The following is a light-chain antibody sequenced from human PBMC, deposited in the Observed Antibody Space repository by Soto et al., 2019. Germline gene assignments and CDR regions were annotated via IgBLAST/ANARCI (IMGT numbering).Light chain of an antibody. Sequence: DIQMTQSPSSLSASVGDGVTITCRASQDISNYLAWYQQKPGKVPKLLIYFASTWQSGVPSRFSGSGSGTDFTLTIRSLQPEDVAIYYCQKYNSAPRTFGQGTKVEFK. J-gene: IGKJ1*01. CDR3: QKYNSAPRT. V-gene: IGKV1-27*01. CDR1: QDISNY. CDR2: FAS.